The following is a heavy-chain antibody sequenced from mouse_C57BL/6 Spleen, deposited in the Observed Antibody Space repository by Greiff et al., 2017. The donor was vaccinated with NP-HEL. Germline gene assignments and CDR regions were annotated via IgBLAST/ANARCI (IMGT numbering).Heavy chain of an antibody. V-gene: IGHV5-9-1*02. J-gene: IGHJ4*01. D-gene: IGHD1-1*01. CDR3: TRENYYYGSSSAMDY. CDR1: GFTFSSYA. CDR2: ISSGGDYI. Sequence: EVKLVESGEGLVKPGGSLKLSCAASGFTFSSYAMSWVRQTPEKRLEWVAYISSGGDYIYYADTVKGRFTISRDNARNTLYLQMSSLKSEDTAMYYCTRENYYYGSSSAMDYWGQGTSVTVSS.